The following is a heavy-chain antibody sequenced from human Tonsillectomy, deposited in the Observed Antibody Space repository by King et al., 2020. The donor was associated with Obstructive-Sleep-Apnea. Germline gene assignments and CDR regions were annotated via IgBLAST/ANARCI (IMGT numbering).Heavy chain of an antibody. CDR2: IYYSGTT. V-gene: IGHV4-38-2*02. Sequence: VQLQESGPGLVKPSETLSLTCTVSGYSISNGYYWGWIRQPPGKGLEWIGSIYYSGTTYYNTSLKSRVTISVDTSKNQFSLKLSSVTAADTAVYWCARVGTMVRGVSSYFHYWGQGTLVTVSS. D-gene: IGHD3-10*01. CDR1: GYSISNGYY. J-gene: IGHJ4*02. CDR3: ARVGTMVRGVSSYFHY.